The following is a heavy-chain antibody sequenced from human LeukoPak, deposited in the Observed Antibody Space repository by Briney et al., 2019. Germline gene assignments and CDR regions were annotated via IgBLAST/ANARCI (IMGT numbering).Heavy chain of an antibody. Sequence: AGPLRLSCAASGFTFSKDDFHWVRQAPGKGLEWVAAIGVTGDTYYADSVKGRFTISREDAANSLYLQMPSLGAGDTALYYCTKAFWGSRVACAGGSYYDFWGRGALVTVS. V-gene: IGHV3-13*01. J-gene: IGHJ2*01. CDR1: GFTFSKDD. CDR3: TKAFWGSRVACAGGSYYDF. D-gene: IGHD3-16*01. CDR2: IGVTGDT.